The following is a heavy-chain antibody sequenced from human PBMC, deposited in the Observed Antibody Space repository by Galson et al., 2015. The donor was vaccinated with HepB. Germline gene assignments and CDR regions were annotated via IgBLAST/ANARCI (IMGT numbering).Heavy chain of an antibody. CDR2: INEDGSQK. V-gene: IGHV3-7*01. CDR1: GFTFSSYW. CDR3: ARGLPYFDY. Sequence: SLRLSCAASGFTFSSYWMSWVRQAPGKGLEWVANINEDGSQKYYVDSVKGRFTISRDNAKNSLDLQMNSLRAEDTAVYYCARGLPYFDYWGQGTLVSVSS. D-gene: IGHD2-15*01. J-gene: IGHJ4*02.